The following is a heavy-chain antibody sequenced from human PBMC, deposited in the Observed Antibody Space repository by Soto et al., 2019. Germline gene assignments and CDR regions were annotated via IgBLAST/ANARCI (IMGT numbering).Heavy chain of an antibody. CDR2: ISHDGSNE. CDR1: GCSFSSYG. CDR3: AKDTFYYSSSGYYVFDD. D-gene: IGHD3-22*01. V-gene: IGHV3-30*18. Sequence: PGGSLRLSCVVSGCSFSSYGIHLVRQAPGKGLEWVAGISHDGSNEHYVDSVKGRFTISRDNSKNTLFLQMDSLRVDDTAAYYCAKDTFYYSSSGYYVFDDWGQGTLVTVSS. J-gene: IGHJ4*02.